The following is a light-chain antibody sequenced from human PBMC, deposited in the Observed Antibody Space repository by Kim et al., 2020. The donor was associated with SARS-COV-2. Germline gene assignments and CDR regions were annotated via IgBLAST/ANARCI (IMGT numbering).Light chain of an antibody. CDR1: QSVSSSY. CDR3: QQYGSSPMYT. V-gene: IGKV3-20*01. Sequence: EIVLTQSPGPLSLSPGESATLSCRASQSVSSSYLAWYQQKPGQAPRLLIYGASSRATGIPDRFSGSGSGTDFTLTISRLEPEDFAVYYCQQYGSSPMYTFGQGTKLEI. J-gene: IGKJ2*01. CDR2: GAS.